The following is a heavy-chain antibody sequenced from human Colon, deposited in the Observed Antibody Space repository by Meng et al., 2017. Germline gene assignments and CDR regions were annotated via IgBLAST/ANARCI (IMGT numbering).Heavy chain of an antibody. J-gene: IGHJ4*02. CDR3: ARDHGTGLDH. CDR2: ISSSGKII. CDR1: GFTLRDDY. V-gene: IGHV3-11*01. Sequence: VVGGGSVGGVVIAGGSLGIAWATSGFTLRDDYLTWIRQAPGKGLEWVSHISSSGKIIDYAASVKGRFTISRDNANTSLYLQMDSLTADDTAVYYCARDHGTGLDHWGQGALVTVSS. D-gene: IGHD1-14*01.